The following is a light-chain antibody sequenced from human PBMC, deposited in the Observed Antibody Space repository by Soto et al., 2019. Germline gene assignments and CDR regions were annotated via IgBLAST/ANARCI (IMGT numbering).Light chain of an antibody. V-gene: IGKV1-39*01. CDR2: AAS. Sequence: DIQMTQSPSSLSASVGDRVTITCRASQSISSYLNWYQQKPGKAPKLLIYAASSLQSGVPSRFSGSGSGTDFTLTISRLEPEDFAVYYCQQYDSWPLTFGGGTKVDIK. CDR1: QSISSY. CDR3: QQYDSWPLT. J-gene: IGKJ4*01.